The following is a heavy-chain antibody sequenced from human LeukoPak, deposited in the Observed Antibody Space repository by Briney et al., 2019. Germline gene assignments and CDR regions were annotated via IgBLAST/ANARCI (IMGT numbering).Heavy chain of an antibody. CDR3: ARGTGRPIEIDY. CDR1: GFTVSSNY. D-gene: IGHD1-1*01. J-gene: IGHJ4*02. CDR2: IYSGGST. Sequence: GGSLRLSCAASGFTVSSNYMSWVRQAPGKGLEWVSVIYSGGSTYYADSVKGRFTISRDNAKNSLYLQMNSLRAEDTAVYYCARGTGRPIEIDYWGQGTLVTVSS. V-gene: IGHV3-66*01.